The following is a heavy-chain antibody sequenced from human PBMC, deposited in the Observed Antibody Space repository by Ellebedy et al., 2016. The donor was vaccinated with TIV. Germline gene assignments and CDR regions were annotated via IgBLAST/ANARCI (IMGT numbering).Heavy chain of an antibody. J-gene: IGHJ4*02. CDR1: GGSISGYY. CDR3: ARYKDENGSGRAIFDY. CDR2: VYYSGGT. D-gene: IGHD6-19*01. Sequence: MPSETLSLTCTVSGGSISGYYWTWIRQPPGKGLEWIGYVYYSGGTNYNPSLKSRVTISIDTSKSQFSLKLSSVTAADTAVYYCARYKDENGSGRAIFDYWGQGSLVTVSS. V-gene: IGHV4-59*01.